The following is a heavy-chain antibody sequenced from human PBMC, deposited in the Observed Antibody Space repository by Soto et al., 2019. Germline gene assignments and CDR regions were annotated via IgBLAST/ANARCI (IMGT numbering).Heavy chain of an antibody. CDR1: GFTFSSYS. CDR3: ARGHYDILTGYYPWPFDY. CDR2: ISSSSSTI. V-gene: IGHV3-48*01. Sequence: GGSLRLSCKASGFTFSSYSMNWVRQAPGKGLEWVSYISSSSSTIYYADSVKGRFTISRDNAKNSLYLQMNSLRAEDTAVYYCARGHYDILTGYYPWPFDYWGQGTLVTVSS. D-gene: IGHD3-9*01. J-gene: IGHJ4*02.